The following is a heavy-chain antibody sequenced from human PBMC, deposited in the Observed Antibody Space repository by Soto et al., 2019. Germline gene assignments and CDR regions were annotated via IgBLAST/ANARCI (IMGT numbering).Heavy chain of an antibody. Sequence: GGSLRLSCAVSGLTYMKYAMNWVRQAPGKGLEWVSYISSSSSTIYYADSVKGRFTISRDNAKNSLYLQMNSLRDEDTAVYYCARESRFLEWLSLNWFDPWGQGTLVTVSS. V-gene: IGHV3-48*02. D-gene: IGHD3-3*01. J-gene: IGHJ5*02. CDR1: GLTYMKYA. CDR2: ISSSSSTI. CDR3: ARESRFLEWLSLNWFDP.